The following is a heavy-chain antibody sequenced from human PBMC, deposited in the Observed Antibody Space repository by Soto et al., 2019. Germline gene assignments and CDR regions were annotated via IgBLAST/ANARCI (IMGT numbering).Heavy chain of an antibody. V-gene: IGHV4-59*02. J-gene: IGHJ5*02. CDR3: ARANSSTWYKLEYKWFDP. Sequence: SETLSLTCTVSGASVNDYYWSWIRQTPGKGLEWVGFMYYSETTKYNPSLKGRVNMSLDTSKNQVSLHLKSVTAADTAVYYCARANSSTWYKLEYKWFDPWGQGTLVTVSS. CDR2: MYYSETT. D-gene: IGHD6-13*01. CDR1: GASVNDYY.